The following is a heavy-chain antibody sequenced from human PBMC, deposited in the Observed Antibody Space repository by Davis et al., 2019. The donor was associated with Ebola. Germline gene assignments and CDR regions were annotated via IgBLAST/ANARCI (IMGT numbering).Heavy chain of an antibody. CDR1: GGSISSSSYY. CDR2: IYYSGST. V-gene: IGHV4-39*07. Sequence: SETLSLTCTVSGGSISSSSYYWGWIRQPPGKGLEWIGSIYYSGSTYYNPSLKSRVTISVDTSKNQFSLKLSSVTAADTAVYYCARAGCSGGSCLITSAYYYGMDVWGQGTTVTVSS. J-gene: IGHJ6*02. CDR3: ARAGCSGGSCLITSAYYYGMDV. D-gene: IGHD2-15*01.